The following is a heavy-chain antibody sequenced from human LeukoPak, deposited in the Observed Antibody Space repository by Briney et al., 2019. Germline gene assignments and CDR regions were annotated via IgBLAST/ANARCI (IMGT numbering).Heavy chain of an antibody. J-gene: IGHJ4*02. CDR2: IYYSGST. CDR3: ARRLVGATANFDY. V-gene: IGHV4-39*01. CDR1: GGSISSSRYY. Sequence: SETLSLTCTVSGGSISSSRYYWGWIRQPPGKGLEWIGSIYYSGSTNYNPSLKSRVTISVDTSKNQFSLKVSSVTAADTAVYYCARRLVGATANFDYWGQGTLVTVSS. D-gene: IGHD1-26*01.